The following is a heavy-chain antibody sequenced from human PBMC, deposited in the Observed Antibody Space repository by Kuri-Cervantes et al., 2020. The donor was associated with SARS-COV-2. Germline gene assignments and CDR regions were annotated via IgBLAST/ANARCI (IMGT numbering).Heavy chain of an antibody. CDR2: INPSGGST. CDR1: GYTFTSYY. Sequence: ASVKVTCKASGYTFTSYYMHWVRQAPGQGLEWMGIINPSGGSTSYAQKFQGRVTMTRGTSTSTVYMELSSLRSEDTAVYYCARAELTGIDYWGQGTLVTVSS. CDR3: ARAELTGIDY. D-gene: IGHD7-27*01. J-gene: IGHJ4*02. V-gene: IGHV1-46*01.